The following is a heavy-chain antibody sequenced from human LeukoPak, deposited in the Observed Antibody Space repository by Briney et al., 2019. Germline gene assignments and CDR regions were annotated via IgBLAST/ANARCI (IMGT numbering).Heavy chain of an antibody. Sequence: PGGSLRLSCAASGFTFSTYNMNWVRQASGEGLEWLSYISHDSVTEYYGDSVRGRFTISRDNANNSLYLQMNSLRVEDTAVYYCASRSGLGAFDIWGQGTMVIVSS. CDR1: GFTFSTYN. CDR2: ISHDSVTE. D-gene: IGHD6-19*01. V-gene: IGHV3-48*01. CDR3: ASRSGLGAFDI. J-gene: IGHJ3*02.